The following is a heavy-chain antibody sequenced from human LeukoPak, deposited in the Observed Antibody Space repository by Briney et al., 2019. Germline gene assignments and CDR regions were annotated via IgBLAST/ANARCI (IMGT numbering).Heavy chain of an antibody. D-gene: IGHD3/OR15-3a*01. J-gene: IGHJ4*02. CDR2: ITSSSGTI. V-gene: IGHV3-48*04. CDR1: GFTFSSSS. Sequence: GGSLRLSCAASGFTFSSSSMNWVRQAPGKGLEWVSYITSSSGTIYYADSVEGRFTISRDNAKNSLYLQMNSLRAEDTAVCYCERFWDYPDEIDFWGQGTLVTVSS. CDR3: ERFWDYPDEIDF.